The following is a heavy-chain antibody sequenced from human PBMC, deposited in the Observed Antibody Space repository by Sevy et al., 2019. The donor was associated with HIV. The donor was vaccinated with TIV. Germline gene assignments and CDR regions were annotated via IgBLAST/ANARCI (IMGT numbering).Heavy chain of an antibody. D-gene: IGHD6-19*01. CDR3: AKAGVAVAGTFDLFYFDY. V-gene: IGHV3-23*01. J-gene: IGHJ4*02. CDR2: ISSRGGSP. Sequence: GGSLRLSCAASGFTFSSYAMSWVRQAPGKGLEWVSTISSRGGSPYYADSVKGRFTISRDNSKNTLSLLMNSLRAEDTALYYWAKAGVAVAGTFDLFYFDYWGQGTLVTVSS. CDR1: GFTFSSYA.